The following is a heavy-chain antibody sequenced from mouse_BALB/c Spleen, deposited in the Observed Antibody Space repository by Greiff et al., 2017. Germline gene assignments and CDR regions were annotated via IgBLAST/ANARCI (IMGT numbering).Heavy chain of an antibody. CDR3: ARHPYDYDWFAY. CDR2: ISSGGGST. CDR1: GFAFSSYD. J-gene: IGHJ2*01. D-gene: IGHD2-4*01. Sequence: EVKLVESGGGLVKPGGSLKLSCAASGFAFSSYDMSWVRQTPEKRLEWVAYISSGGGSTYYPDTVKGRFTISRDNAKNTLYLQMSSLKSEDTAMYYCARHPYDYDWFAYWGQGTTLTVSS. V-gene: IGHV5-12-1*01.